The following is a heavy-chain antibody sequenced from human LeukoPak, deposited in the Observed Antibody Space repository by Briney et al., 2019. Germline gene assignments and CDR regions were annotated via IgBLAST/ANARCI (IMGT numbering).Heavy chain of an antibody. CDR3: ARDAYYYDDGLASNFDY. CDR2: ISGYTGNT. Sequence: GASVKVSCKASGYTFTKYGISWVRQAPGQGLEWMGWISGYTGNTNYAQKLQGRVTMTTDTSTSTAYMELWSLGSDDAAVYYCARDAYYYDDGLASNFDYWGQGTLVTVSS. J-gene: IGHJ4*02. D-gene: IGHD3-22*01. CDR1: GYTFTKYG. V-gene: IGHV1-18*01.